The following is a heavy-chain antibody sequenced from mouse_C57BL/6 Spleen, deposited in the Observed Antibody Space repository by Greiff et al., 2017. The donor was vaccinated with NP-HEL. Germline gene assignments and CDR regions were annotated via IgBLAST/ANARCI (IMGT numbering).Heavy chain of an antibody. CDR3: AKSYGNYGNFDV. D-gene: IGHD2-1*01. CDR2: INPNNGGT. CDR1: GYTFTDYY. J-gene: IGHJ1*03. V-gene: IGHV1-26*01. Sequence: EVQLQQSGPELVKPGASVKISCKASGYTFTDYYMNWVKQSHGKSLEWIGDINPNNGGTSYNQKFKGKATLTVDKSSSTAYMELRSLTSEDSAVYYCAKSYGNYGNFDVWGTGTTVTVSS.